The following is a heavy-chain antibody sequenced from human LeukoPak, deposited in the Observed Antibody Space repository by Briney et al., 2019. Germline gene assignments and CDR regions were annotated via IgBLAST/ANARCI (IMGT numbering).Heavy chain of an antibody. CDR2: IKQDGSEK. J-gene: IGHJ4*02. CDR3: ARDQGDWNYLFDY. Sequence: GGSLRLSCAASGFTFSSYWMSWVRQAPGKGLEWVANIKQDGSEKYYVDSVKGRFTISRDNSKNTLYLQMNSLRAEDTAVYYCARDQGDWNYLFDYWGQGTLVTVSS. CDR1: GFTFSSYW. V-gene: IGHV3-7*01. D-gene: IGHD1-7*01.